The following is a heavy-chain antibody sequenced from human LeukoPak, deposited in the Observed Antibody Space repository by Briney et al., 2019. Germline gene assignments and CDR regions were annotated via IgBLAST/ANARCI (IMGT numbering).Heavy chain of an antibody. Sequence: PSETLSLTCAVYGGSFSGYYWSWIRQPPGKGLEWIGEINHSGSTNYNPSLKSRVTISVDTSKNQFSLKLSSVTAADTAVYYCARARYVDTGSDYWGQGTLVTVSA. CDR2: INHSGST. CDR3: ARARYVDTGSDY. D-gene: IGHD5-18*01. J-gene: IGHJ4*02. V-gene: IGHV4-34*01. CDR1: GGSFSGYY.